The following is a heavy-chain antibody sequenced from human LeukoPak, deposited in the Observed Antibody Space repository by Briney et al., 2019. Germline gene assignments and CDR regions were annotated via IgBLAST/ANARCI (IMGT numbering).Heavy chain of an antibody. CDR1: GFTFGGYA. J-gene: IGHJ4*02. Sequence: GGSLRLSCAAFGFTFGGYAMSWVRQAPGKGLEWVSAISGSGGSTYYADSVKGRFTIPRDNSKNTLYLQMNSLRAEDTAVYYCAKDAYCYDSSGYHSHFDYWRQGTLVTVSS. CDR3: AKDAYCYDSSGYHSHFDY. V-gene: IGHV3-23*01. CDR2: ISGSGGST. D-gene: IGHD3-22*01.